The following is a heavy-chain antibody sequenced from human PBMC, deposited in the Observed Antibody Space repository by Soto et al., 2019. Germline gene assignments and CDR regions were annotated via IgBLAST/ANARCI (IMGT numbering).Heavy chain of an antibody. D-gene: IGHD2-15*01. V-gene: IGHV3-66*01. CDR3: TRDIPDEILSALGYYYYYMDV. Sequence: EVQLVESGGGLVQPGGSLRLSCAASGFPVSSNYMSWVRQAPGKGLEWVSIIYSDGTVYYADSVKGRFDISRDSSKNTLYLQMNSQRAEDTAVYYCTRDIPDEILSALGYYYYYMDVWGKGSQVVVSS. CDR2: IYSDGTV. CDR1: GFPVSSNY. J-gene: IGHJ6*03.